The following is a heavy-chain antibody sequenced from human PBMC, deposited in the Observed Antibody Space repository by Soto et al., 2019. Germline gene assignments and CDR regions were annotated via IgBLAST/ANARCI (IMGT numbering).Heavy chain of an antibody. V-gene: IGHV4-30-4*01. CDR2: IYYSGST. J-gene: IGHJ6*02. Sequence: QVQLQESGPGLVKPSQTLSLTCTVSGGSISSGDYYWSWIRQPPGKGLEWIGYIYYSGSTYYNPSLKSRVTISVDTSKNQFSLKLSSVTAADTAVYYCARLRRWLQSVRYGMDVWGQGTTVTVSS. D-gene: IGHD5-12*01. CDR1: GGSISSGDYY. CDR3: ARLRRWLQSVRYGMDV.